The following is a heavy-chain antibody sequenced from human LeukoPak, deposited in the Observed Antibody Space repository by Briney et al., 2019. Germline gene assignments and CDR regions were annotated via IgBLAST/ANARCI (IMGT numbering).Heavy chain of an antibody. CDR2: IYYSGSP. V-gene: IGHV4-59*08. CDR3: ARGPYYYDSSGYSGYYYYYGMDV. Sequence: SETLSLTCTVSGGSISSYYWSWIRQPPGKGLEWIGYIYYSGSPNYNPSLKSLVTISVDTSKNQFSLKLSSVTAADTAVYYCARGPYYYDSSGYSGYYYYYGMDVWGQGTTVTVSS. CDR1: GGSISSYY. J-gene: IGHJ6*02. D-gene: IGHD3-22*01.